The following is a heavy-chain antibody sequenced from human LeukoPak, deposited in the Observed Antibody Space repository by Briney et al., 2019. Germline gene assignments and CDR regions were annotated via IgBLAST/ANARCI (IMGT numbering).Heavy chain of an antibody. J-gene: IGHJ5*02. CDR1: GGSISSYY. CDR2: IYTSGST. Sequence: PSETLSLTCTVSGGSISSYYWSWIRQPPGKGLECIGYIYTSGSTNYNPSLKSRVTISVDTSKNQFSLKLSSVPAAATAVYYCARKGYPQLGNWFDPWGQGTLVTVSS. D-gene: IGHD6-6*01. V-gene: IGHV4-4*09. CDR3: ARKGYPQLGNWFDP.